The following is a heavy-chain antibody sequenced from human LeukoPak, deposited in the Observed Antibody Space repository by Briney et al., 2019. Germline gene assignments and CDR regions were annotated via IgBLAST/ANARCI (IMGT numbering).Heavy chain of an antibody. CDR1: GFAFSRYS. D-gene: IGHD3-22*01. J-gene: IGHJ1*01. V-gene: IGHV3-21*01. CDR3: ARESPRYYYDSSGYYPEYFQH. Sequence: NPGGSLRLSCAASGFAFSRYSMNWVRQAPGKGLEWVSSISSSSSYIYYADSVKGRFTISRDNAKNSLYLQMNSLRAEDTAVYYCARESPRYYYDSSGYYPEYFQHWGQGTLATVSS. CDR2: ISSSSSYI.